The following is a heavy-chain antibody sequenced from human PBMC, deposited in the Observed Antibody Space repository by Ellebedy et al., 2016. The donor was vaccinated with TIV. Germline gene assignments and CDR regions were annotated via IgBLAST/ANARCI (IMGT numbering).Heavy chain of an antibody. CDR2: IIPIFGTA. D-gene: IGHD3-10*01. Sequence: SVKVSCXASGYTFTGYYMHWVRQAPGQGLEWMGGIIPIFGTANYAQKFQGRVTITADESTSTAYMELSSLRSEDTAVYYCAIDYYGSGSANWFDPWGQGTLVTVSS. CDR1: GYTFTGYY. V-gene: IGHV1-69*13. J-gene: IGHJ5*02. CDR3: AIDYYGSGSANWFDP.